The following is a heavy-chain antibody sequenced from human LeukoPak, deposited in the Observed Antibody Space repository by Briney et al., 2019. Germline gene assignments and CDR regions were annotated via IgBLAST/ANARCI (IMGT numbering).Heavy chain of an antibody. CDR1: GFTFSSYG. J-gene: IGHJ4*02. CDR3: ARADSLSTTVTTGY. CDR2: ISYDGSNK. Sequence: GRSLRLSCAASGFTFSSYGMHWVRQAPGKGLEWVAVISYDGSNKYYADSVKGRFTISRDNSKNTLYLQMNSLGAEDTAVYYCARADSLSTTVTTGYWGQGTLVTVSS. V-gene: IGHV3-30*03. D-gene: IGHD4-17*01.